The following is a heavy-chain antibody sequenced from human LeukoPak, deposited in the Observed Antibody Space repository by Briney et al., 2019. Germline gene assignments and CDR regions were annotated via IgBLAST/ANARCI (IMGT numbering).Heavy chain of an antibody. V-gene: IGHV3-30-3*01. J-gene: IGHJ5*02. CDR3: ARDPFPRVDSSPGWFDP. Sequence: GGSLRLSCAASGFTFSSYAMSWVRQAPGKGLEWVAVISYDGSNKYYADSVKGRFTISRDNSKNTLYLQMNSLRAEDTAVYYCARDPFPRVDSSPGWFDPWGQGTLVTVSS. D-gene: IGHD6-13*01. CDR1: GFTFSSYA. CDR2: ISYDGSNK.